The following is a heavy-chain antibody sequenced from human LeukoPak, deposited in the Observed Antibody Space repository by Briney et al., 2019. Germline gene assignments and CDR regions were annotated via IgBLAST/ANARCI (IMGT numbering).Heavy chain of an antibody. V-gene: IGHV3-21*01. CDR3: ARDVYCSSTSCYGGYYYGMDV. CDR2: ISSSSSYM. J-gene: IGHJ6*04. Sequence: GGSLRLSCAASGFTFSSYSMNWVRQAPGEGLEWVSSISSSSSYMYYADSVKGRFTISRDNAKNSLYLQMNSLRAEDTAVYYCARDVYCSSTSCYGGYYYGMDVWGKGTTVTVSS. D-gene: IGHD2-2*01. CDR1: GFTFSSYS.